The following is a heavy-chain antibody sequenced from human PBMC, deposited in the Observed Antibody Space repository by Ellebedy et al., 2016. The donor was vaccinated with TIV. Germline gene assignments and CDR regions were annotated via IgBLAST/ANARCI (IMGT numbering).Heavy chain of an antibody. J-gene: IGHJ5*02. CDR3: ARHSTVTTIST. CDR1: GDSISSSVYY. D-gene: IGHD4-17*01. Sequence: MPSETLSLTCTVSGDSISSSVYYWGWIRQPPGKGLEWIGSFSQSGSTYYNPSLTSRVTISVDTSKNQFSLKLSSVTAADTAIFYCARHSTVTTISTWGQGALVTVSS. CDR2: FSQSGST. V-gene: IGHV4-39*01.